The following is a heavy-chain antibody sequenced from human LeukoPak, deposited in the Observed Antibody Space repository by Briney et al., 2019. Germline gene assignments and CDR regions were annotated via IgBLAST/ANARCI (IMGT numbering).Heavy chain of an antibody. CDR3: AKAILRYFDWSQNPDAFDI. V-gene: IGHV3-23*01. Sequence: GGSLRLSCAASGFTFSSYAMSWVRQAPGKGLEGGSAISGSGGSTYYADSVKGRFTISRDNSKTTLYLQMNSLRAEDTAVYYCAKAILRYFDWSQNPDAFDIWGQATMVTVPS. CDR2: ISGSGGST. CDR1: GFTFSSYA. J-gene: IGHJ3*02. D-gene: IGHD3-9*01.